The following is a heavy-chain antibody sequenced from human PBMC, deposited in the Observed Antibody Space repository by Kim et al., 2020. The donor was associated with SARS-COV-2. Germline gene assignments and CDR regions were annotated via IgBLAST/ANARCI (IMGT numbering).Heavy chain of an antibody. CDR1: GFTFSSYE. J-gene: IGHJ3*02. CDR2: ISSSGSTI. CDR3: ARDFRLCRSGGSCYSPWGAFDI. Sequence: GGSLRLSCAASGFTFSSYEMNWVRQAPGKGLEWVSYISSSGSTIYYADSVKGRFTISRDNAKNSLYLQMNSLRAEDTAVYYCARDFRLCRSGGSCYSPWGAFDIWGQGTMVTVSS. V-gene: IGHV3-48*03. D-gene: IGHD2-15*01.